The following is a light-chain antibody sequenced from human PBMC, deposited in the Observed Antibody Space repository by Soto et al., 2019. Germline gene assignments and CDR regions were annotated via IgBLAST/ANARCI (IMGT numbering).Light chain of an antibody. J-gene: IGKJ1*01. CDR2: GAS. CDR1: QSVSSSY. CDR3: QQYGSSPRT. Sequence: ELTQSPGTLSLSPGEKATISCSSSQSVSSSYLPWYQQIPGQAPRLLIYGASSRATGIPDRFSGSGSGTDFTLPISRLEPEDFAVYYWQQYGSSPRTFGQGTKVDIK. V-gene: IGKV3-20*01.